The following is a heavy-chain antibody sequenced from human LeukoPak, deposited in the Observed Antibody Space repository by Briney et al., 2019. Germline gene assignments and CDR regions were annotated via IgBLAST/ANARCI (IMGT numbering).Heavy chain of an antibody. Sequence: SETLSLTCAVYGGSFSGYYWSWIRQPPGKGLEWIGEINHSGSTNYNPSLKSRVTISVDTSKNQFSLKLSSVTAADTAVYYCARGRGGEIVVVAAATNFDYWGQGTLVTVSS. D-gene: IGHD2-2*01. CDR2: INHSGST. CDR3: ARGRGGEIVVVAAATNFDY. J-gene: IGHJ4*02. V-gene: IGHV4-34*01. CDR1: GGSFSGYY.